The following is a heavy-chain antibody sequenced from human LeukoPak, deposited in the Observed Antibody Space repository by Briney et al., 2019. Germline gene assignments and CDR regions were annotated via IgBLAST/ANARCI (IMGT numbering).Heavy chain of an antibody. CDR2: IRYDGSNK. J-gene: IGHJ4*02. CDR1: GFTFSSYG. CDR3: ARDPVAMVLYYFDY. V-gene: IGHV3-30*02. D-gene: IGHD5-18*01. Sequence: PGGSLRLSCAASGFTFSSYGMHSVRQAPGKGLEWVAFIRYDGSNKYYADSVKGRFTISRGNSKNTLYLQMNSLRAEDTAVYYCARDPVAMVLYYFDYWGQGTLVTVSS.